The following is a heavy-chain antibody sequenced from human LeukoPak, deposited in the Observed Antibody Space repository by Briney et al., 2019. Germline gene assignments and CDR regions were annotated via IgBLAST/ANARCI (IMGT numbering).Heavy chain of an antibody. V-gene: IGHV4-61*02. Sequence: PSQTLSLTCTVSGGSISSGSYYWSWIRQPAGKGLEWLGRIYTSGSTNYNPSLRSRVTMSVDTSKNHFSLKLSSVTAADTAVYYCASTNYGDYVYDWFDPWGQGTLVTVSS. CDR3: ASTNYGDYVYDWFDP. CDR2: IYTSGST. D-gene: IGHD4-17*01. CDR1: GGSISSGSYY. J-gene: IGHJ5*02.